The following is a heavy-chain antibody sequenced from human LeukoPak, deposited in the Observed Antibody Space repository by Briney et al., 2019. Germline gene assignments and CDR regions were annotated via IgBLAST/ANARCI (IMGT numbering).Heavy chain of an antibody. CDR1: GYTLTELS. V-gene: IGHV1-24*01. D-gene: IGHD3-22*01. J-gene: IGHJ1*01. CDR3: ARGYYDSSDFEYFHH. CDR2: FDPEDGET. Sequence: ASVKVSCKVSGYTLTELSMHWVRQAPGKGLEWMRGFDPEDGETIYAQKVQGRVTMTEDTSTDTAYMELSSLRSEDTAVYYCARGYYDSSDFEYFHHWGQGTLVTVSS.